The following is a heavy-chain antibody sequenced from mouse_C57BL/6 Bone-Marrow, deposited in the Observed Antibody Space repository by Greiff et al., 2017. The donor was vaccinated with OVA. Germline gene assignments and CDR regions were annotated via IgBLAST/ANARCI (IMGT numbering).Heavy chain of an antibody. CDR1: GYTFTSYG. Sequence: VQLQQSGAELARPGASVKLSCKASGYTFTSYGISWVKQRTGQGLEWIGEIYPRSGNTYYNEKFKGKATLTADKSSSTAYMELRSLTSEDSAVYFCATPYYGTFAYWGQGTLVTVSA. D-gene: IGHD1-1*01. V-gene: IGHV1-81*01. CDR3: ATPYYGTFAY. CDR2: IYPRSGNT. J-gene: IGHJ3*01.